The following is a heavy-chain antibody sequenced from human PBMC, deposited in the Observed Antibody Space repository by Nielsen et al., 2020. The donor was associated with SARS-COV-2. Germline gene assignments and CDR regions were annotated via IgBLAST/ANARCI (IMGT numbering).Heavy chain of an antibody. D-gene: IGHD3-3*01. CDR2: IYSGGST. CDR3: ARGEEYYDFWSGYYQPYYYGMDV. J-gene: IGHJ6*02. Sequence: VRQAPGKGLEWVSVIYSGGSTYYADSVKGRFTISRDNSKNTLYLQMGSLRAEDMAVYYCARGEEYYDFWSGYYQPYYYGMDVWGQGTTVTVSS. V-gene: IGHV3-66*02.